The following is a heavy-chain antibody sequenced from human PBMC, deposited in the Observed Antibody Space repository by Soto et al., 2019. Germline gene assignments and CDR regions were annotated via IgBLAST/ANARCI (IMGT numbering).Heavy chain of an antibody. V-gene: IGHV4-30-2*01. J-gene: IGHJ4*02. D-gene: IGHD4-4*01. CDR2: IYHSGST. CDR3: ARGTTVTAYYFDY. CDR1: GGSISSGGYS. Sequence: QLQLQESGSGLVKPSQTLSLTCAVSGGSISSGGYSWSWIRQPPGKGLEWIGYIYHSGSTYYNPSLKSRVTISVDRSKNQFSLKLSSVTAADTAVYYCARGTTVTAYYFDYWGQGTLVTVSS.